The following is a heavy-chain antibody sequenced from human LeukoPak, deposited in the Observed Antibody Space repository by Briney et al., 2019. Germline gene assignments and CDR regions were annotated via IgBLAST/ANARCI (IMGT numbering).Heavy chain of an antibody. CDR3: AKRNTMVRGGPCFDY. D-gene: IGHD3-10*01. J-gene: IGHJ4*02. CDR2: ISGSGGCT. CDR1: GFTFSSYA. V-gene: IGHV3-23*01. Sequence: GGSLRLSCAASGFTFSSYAMSWVRQAPGKGLEWVSAISGSGGCTYYADSVKGRFTVSRDNSKDTLYLQMNDLGPDDTAIYYCAKRNTMVRGGPCFDYWGQGLLVTVSS.